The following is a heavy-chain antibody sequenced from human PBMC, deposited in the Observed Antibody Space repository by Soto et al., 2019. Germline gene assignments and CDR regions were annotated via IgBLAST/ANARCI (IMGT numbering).Heavy chain of an antibody. CDR2: IYYSGST. Sequence: PSETLSLTCTVSGGSISSGDYYWSWIRQPPGKGLEWIGYIYYSGSTYYNPSLESRVTISVDTSKNQFSLKLSSVTAADTAVYYCARDEKVTGTTLPWFDPWGQGTLVTVSS. V-gene: IGHV4-30-4*01. J-gene: IGHJ5*02. CDR3: ARDEKVTGTTLPWFDP. CDR1: GGSISSGDYY. D-gene: IGHD1-7*01.